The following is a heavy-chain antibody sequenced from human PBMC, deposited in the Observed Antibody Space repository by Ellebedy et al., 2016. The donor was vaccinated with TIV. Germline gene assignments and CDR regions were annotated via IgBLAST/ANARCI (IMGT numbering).Heavy chain of an antibody. V-gene: IGHV1-2*02. CDR2: INPNSGGT. D-gene: IGHD1-26*01. Sequence: AASVKVSCKASGYTFTGYYMHWVRQAPGQGLEWMGWINPNSGGTNYAQKFQGRVTMTRDTSISTAYMELSRLRSDDTAVYYCARDPIGEKGYYYYGMDVWGQGTTVTVSS. CDR1: GYTFTGYY. CDR3: ARDPIGEKGYYYYGMDV. J-gene: IGHJ6*02.